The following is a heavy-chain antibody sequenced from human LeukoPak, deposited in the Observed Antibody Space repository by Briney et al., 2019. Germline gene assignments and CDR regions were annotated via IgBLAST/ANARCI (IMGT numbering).Heavy chain of an antibody. Sequence: ASVTVSCKASGYTFTSYDINWVRQATGQGLEWMGWMNPNSGNTGYAQKFQGRVTMTRNTSISTAYMELSSLRSEDTAVYYCARGRYPLRWLVRYYYYGMDVWGQGTTVTVSS. CDR2: MNPNSGNT. CDR1: GYTFTSYD. D-gene: IGHD6-19*01. J-gene: IGHJ6*02. V-gene: IGHV1-8*01. CDR3: ARGRYPLRWLVRYYYYGMDV.